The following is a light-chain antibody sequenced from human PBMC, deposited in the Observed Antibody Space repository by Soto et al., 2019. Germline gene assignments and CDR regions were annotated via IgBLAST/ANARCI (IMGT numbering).Light chain of an antibody. CDR2: DAT. CDR1: QSVSSF. J-gene: IGKJ4*01. CDR3: QQRINWPHT. V-gene: IGKV3-11*02. Sequence: EIVLTQSPATLSLSPGESATLSCRTSQSVSSFLGWHQQKLGQSPRLLIYDATHRATGIPARFSGSGVGRNFSLTISSLEPEDSAVYYCQQRINWPHTFGGGTRVEIK.